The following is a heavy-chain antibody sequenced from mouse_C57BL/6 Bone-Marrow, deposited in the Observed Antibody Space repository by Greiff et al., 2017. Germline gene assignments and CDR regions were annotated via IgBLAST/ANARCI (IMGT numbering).Heavy chain of an antibody. CDR1: GFTFSDAW. V-gene: IGHV6-6*01. D-gene: IGHD2-3*01. J-gene: IGHJ4*01. CDR2: IRNKANNHAT. Sequence: EVQLVESGGGLVQPGGSMKLSCAASGFTFSDAWMDWVSQSPEKGLEWVAEIRNKANNHATYYAESVKGRFTISRDDSKSSVYLQMNSLRAEDTGIYYCTMRLLHAMDYWGQGTSVTVSS. CDR3: TMRLLHAMDY.